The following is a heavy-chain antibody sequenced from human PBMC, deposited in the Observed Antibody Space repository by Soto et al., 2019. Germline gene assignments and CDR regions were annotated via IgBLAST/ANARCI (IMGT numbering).Heavy chain of an antibody. CDR2: IWYDGSNK. CDR1: VFTFSSYG. J-gene: IGHJ4*02. Sequence: QVQLVESGGAVVQPGRSLRLSCAASVFTFSSYGMHWVRQAPGKGLEWVAVIWYDGSNKYYADSVKGRFTISRDNSKNTLYLQMNGLRAEETAVYYCARSYSRIWHTVDYWGQGNLVTVSS. V-gene: IGHV3-33*01. D-gene: IGHD6-13*01. CDR3: ARSYSRIWHTVDY.